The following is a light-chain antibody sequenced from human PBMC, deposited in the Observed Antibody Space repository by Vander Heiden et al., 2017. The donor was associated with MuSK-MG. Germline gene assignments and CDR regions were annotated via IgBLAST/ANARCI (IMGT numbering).Light chain of an antibody. V-gene: IGKV6-21*01. CDR3: QQSSSLPWT. CDR2: CAS. CDR1: QSIGSS. Sequence: DIVLTQSPDFQSVTPKEKVTITCRASQSIGSSLHWYQQKPDQAPKLLIKCASQSCLGVPSRCSGSGYWTDFRLTIKRLEAEDAETYDCQQSSSLPWTFGQGTKVEIK. J-gene: IGKJ1*01.